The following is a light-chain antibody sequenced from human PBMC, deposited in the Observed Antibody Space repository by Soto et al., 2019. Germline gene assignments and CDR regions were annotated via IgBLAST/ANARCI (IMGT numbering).Light chain of an antibody. J-gene: IGLJ3*02. CDR1: NIGRES. Sequence: SYVLTQPPSVSVAPGQTARITCGGNNIGRESVHWYRQKPGQAPVLVVYDDNDRPAGIPERVDGSNSGNTATLTISRVEVGDEAYYYCQVWDFHSDQWVFGVGTKLTVL. CDR2: DDN. CDR3: QVWDFHSDQWV. V-gene: IGLV3-21*02.